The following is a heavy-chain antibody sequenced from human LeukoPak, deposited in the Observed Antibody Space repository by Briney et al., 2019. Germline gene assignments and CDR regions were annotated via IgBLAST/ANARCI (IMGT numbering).Heavy chain of an antibody. V-gene: IGHV3-9*01. CDR3: AKAELAGAFDI. CDR2: ISWNSGSI. D-gene: IGHD1-7*01. CDR1: GFTFDDYA. Sequence: GRSLRLSCAASGFTFDDYAMHWVRQAPGKGLEWVSGISWNSGSIGYADSVKGRFTISRDNAKNSPYLQMNSLRAEDTALYYCAKAELAGAFDIWGQGTMVTVSS. J-gene: IGHJ3*02.